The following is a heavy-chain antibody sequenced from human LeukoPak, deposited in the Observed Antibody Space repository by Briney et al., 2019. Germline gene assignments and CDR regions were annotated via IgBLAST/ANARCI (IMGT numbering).Heavy chain of an antibody. D-gene: IGHD2-15*01. CDR3: ARDRCGGGSCYDYYFDY. CDR2: IYYSGST. CDR1: GGSISSGGYY. V-gene: IGHV4-31*03. J-gene: IGHJ4*02. Sequence: PSETLSLTCTVSGGSISSGGYYWSWIRQHPGKGLEWIGYIYYSGSTYYNPSLKSRVTISVDTSKNQFSLKLSSVTAADTAVYYCARDRCGGGSCYDYYFDYWGQGTLVTVSS.